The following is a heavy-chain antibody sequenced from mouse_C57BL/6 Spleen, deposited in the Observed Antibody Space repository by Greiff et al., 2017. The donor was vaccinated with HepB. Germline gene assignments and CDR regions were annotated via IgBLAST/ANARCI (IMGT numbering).Heavy chain of an antibody. CDR2: IWRGGST. CDR3: AVYGNSSYWYFDV. V-gene: IGHV2-5*01. D-gene: IGHD2-1*01. CDR1: GFSLTSYG. Sequence: QVQLQQSGPGLVQPSQSLSITCTVSGFSLTSYGVHWVRQSPGKGLEWLGVIWRGGSTDYNAAFMSRLSITKDNSKSQVFFKMNSLQADDTAIYYCAVYGNSSYWYFDVWGTGTTVTVSS. J-gene: IGHJ1*03.